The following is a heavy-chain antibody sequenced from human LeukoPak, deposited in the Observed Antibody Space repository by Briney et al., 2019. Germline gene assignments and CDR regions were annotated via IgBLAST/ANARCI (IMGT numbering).Heavy chain of an antibody. D-gene: IGHD6-19*01. Sequence: RPGGSLRLSCAASGFTFSSYEMNWVRQAPEKGLEWVSYITGSGSTIYYADSVKGRFTISRDNAKNSLYLQMNSLRAEDTAVYYCARSPYSSGWSDVDYWGQGTLVTVSS. J-gene: IGHJ4*02. CDR2: ITGSGSTI. V-gene: IGHV3-48*03. CDR1: GFTFSSYE. CDR3: ARSPYSSGWSDVDY.